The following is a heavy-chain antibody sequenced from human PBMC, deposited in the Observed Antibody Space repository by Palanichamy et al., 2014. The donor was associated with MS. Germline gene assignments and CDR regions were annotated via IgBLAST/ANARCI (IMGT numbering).Heavy chain of an antibody. CDR1: GGSISNYY. V-gene: IGHV4-59*01. CDR2: VYYSGST. D-gene: IGHD3/OR15-3a*01. J-gene: IGHJ6*02. Sequence: QVQLQESGPGLVKPSETLSLTCTVSGGSISNYYWSWIRQPPGKGLEWIGYVYYSGSTTYNPSLKSRLTMSVDTSKKRFSLKLSSVTAADTAVYYCARDQWTGAPRGMDVWGLGTTVTVSS. CDR3: ARDQWTGAPRGMDV.